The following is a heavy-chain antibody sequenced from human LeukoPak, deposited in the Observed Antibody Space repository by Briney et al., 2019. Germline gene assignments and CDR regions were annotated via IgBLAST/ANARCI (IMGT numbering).Heavy chain of an antibody. CDR1: GGSISSYY. CDR3: ARDVGSNYYYSYGMDV. J-gene: IGHJ6*02. D-gene: IGHD2-15*01. Sequence: SETLSLTCTVSGGSISSYYWSWIRQPPGKGLEWIGYIYYSGSTNYNPSLKSRVTISVDTSKNQFSLKLSSVTAADTAVYYCARDVGSNYYYSYGMDVWGQGTTVTVSS. V-gene: IGHV4-59*01. CDR2: IYYSGST.